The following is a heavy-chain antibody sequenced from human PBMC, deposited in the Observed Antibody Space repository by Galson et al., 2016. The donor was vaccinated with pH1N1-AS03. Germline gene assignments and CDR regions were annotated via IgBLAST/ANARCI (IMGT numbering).Heavy chain of an antibody. CDR1: GFTFSIYA. CDR2: VGGVDGSL. CDR3: AVGSGSPHWFDP. J-gene: IGHJ5*02. D-gene: IGHD3-3*01. Sequence: SLRLSCAASGFTFSIYAMHWVRQAPGKGLEWVSGVGGVDGSLWYAESVKGRFNVSRDNSKGTLDLQMNSLRADGTAVYYCAVGSGSPHWFDPWGQGTLVTVSS. V-gene: IGHV3-23*01.